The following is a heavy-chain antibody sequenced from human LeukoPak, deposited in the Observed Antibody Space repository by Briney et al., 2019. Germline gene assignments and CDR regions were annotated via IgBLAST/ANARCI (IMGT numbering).Heavy chain of an antibody. V-gene: IGHV4-4*02. Sequence: SETLSLTCTVSGGSISSSNWWSWVRQPPGKGLEWIGEIYHSGRTNYNPSLKSRVTISVDKSKNQFSLKLSSVTAADTAVYYCARHKVYYGSGGYYNQRPIDYWGQGTLVTVSS. CDR2: IYHSGRT. CDR3: ARHKVYYGSGGYYNQRPIDY. CDR1: GGSISSSNW. D-gene: IGHD3-10*01. J-gene: IGHJ4*02.